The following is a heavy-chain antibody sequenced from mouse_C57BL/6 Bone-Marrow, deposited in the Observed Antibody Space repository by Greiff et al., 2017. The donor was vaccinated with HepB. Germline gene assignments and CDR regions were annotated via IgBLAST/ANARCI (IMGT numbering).Heavy chain of an antibody. V-gene: IGHV14-4*01. Sequence: VQLQQSGAELVRPGASVKLSCTASGFNIKDDYTHWVKQRPEQGLEWIGWIDPENGDTEYASKFQGKATITADTSSNTAYLQLSSLTSEDTAVYYCRCSPMDYWGQGTSVTVSS. CDR3: RCSPMDY. CDR1: GFNIKDDY. CDR2: IDPENGDT. J-gene: IGHJ4*01.